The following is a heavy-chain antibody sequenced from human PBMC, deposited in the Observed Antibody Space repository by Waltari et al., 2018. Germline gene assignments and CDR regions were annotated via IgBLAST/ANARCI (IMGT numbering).Heavy chain of an antibody. CDR3: ARDGGAFDI. D-gene: IGHD3-16*01. Sequence: QVQLQESGPGLVKPSETLSLTCAVSGYSISSGYYWGWIRQPPGKGLEWIGSIYHSGSTYYNPSLKSRVTISVDTSKNHFSQKLSSVTAADTAVYYCARDGGAFDIWGQGTMVTVSS. CDR2: IYHSGST. V-gene: IGHV4-38-2*02. CDR1: GYSISSGYY. J-gene: IGHJ3*02.